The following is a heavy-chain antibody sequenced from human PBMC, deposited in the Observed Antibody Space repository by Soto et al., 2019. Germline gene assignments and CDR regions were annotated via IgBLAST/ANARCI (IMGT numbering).Heavy chain of an antibody. Sequence: QVQLVQSGAEVKKPGSWVKVSCKASGGSFSTSTFTWVRQAPGQGLEWMGRTIPLLNVADYAQDFQGRLTSTADKSTSTTDVELTSLTSKDTAVYYCARDSAIGSTFSGYDAIDSWGQGTLVTVSS. D-gene: IGHD5-12*01. V-gene: IGHV1-69*08. CDR3: ARDSAIGSTFSGYDAIDS. J-gene: IGHJ4*02. CDR2: TIPLLNVA. CDR1: GGSFSTST.